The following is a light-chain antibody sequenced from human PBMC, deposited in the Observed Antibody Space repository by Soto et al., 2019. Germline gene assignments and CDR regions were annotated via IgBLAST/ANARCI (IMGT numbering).Light chain of an antibody. CDR2: GAS. V-gene: IGKV3-15*01. CDR3: QQYNSWPPWT. J-gene: IGKJ1*01. CDR1: ESVNSS. Sequence: EIVMTQSPATLSVSPGERATLSCRASESVNSSLAWYQQKPGQAPRLLINGASTRATGIPARFSGSGSATEFTLTISSLQSEDFAVYYCQQYNSWPPWTFGQGTKADIK.